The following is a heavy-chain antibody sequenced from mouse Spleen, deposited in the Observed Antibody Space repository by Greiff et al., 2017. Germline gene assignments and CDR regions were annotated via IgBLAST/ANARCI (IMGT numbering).Heavy chain of an antibody. J-gene: IGHJ1*03. CDR1: GFTFSDYY. D-gene: IGHD1-1*01. V-gene: IGHV5-12*01. CDR2: ISNGGGST. CDR3: ARHEGITTVVADWYFDV. Sequence: EVQLQESGGGLVQPGGSLKLSCAASGFTFSDYYMYWVRQTPEKRLEWVAYISNGGGSTYYPDTVKGRFTISRDNAKNTLYLQMSRLKSEDTAMYYCARHEGITTVVADWYFDVWGTGTTVTVSS.